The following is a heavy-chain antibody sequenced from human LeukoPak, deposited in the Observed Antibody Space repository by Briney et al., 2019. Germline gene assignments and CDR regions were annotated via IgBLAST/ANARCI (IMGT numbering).Heavy chain of an antibody. CDR1: GYTFTSYY. V-gene: IGHV1-46*01. CDR2: INPSGGST. D-gene: IGHD3-16*01. J-gene: IGHJ5*02. CDR3: ARASFWESPITWFAP. Sequence: ASVKVSCKASGYTFTSYYMHWVRQAPGQGLEWMGIINPSGGSTSYAQKFQGRVTMTRDMSTSTVYMELSSLTSDDTAVYYCARASFWESPITWFAPWGQGTLVTVSS.